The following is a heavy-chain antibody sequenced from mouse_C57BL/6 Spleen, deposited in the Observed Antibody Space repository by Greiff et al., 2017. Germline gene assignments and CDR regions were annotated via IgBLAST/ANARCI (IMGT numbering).Heavy chain of an antibody. CDR3: ARGGHYGSSYGY. J-gene: IGHJ2*01. Sequence: QVQLQQSGAELVRPGTSVKVSCKASGYAFTNYLIEWVKQRPGQGLEWIGVINPGSGGTNYNEKFKGKATLTADKSSNTAYMQLSSLTSEDSAVYFCARGGHYGSSYGYWGQGTTLTVSS. V-gene: IGHV1-54*01. CDR2: INPGSGGT. CDR1: GYAFTNYL. D-gene: IGHD1-1*01.